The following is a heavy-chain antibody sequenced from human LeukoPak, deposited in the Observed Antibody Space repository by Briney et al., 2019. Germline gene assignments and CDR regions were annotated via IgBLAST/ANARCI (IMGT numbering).Heavy chain of an antibody. D-gene: IGHD5-18*01. CDR2: IIPIFGIA. Sequence: SVKVFCKASGGTFSSYAISWVRQAPGQGLEWMGRIIPIFGIANYAQKFQGRVTITADKSTSTAYMELSSLRSEDTAVYYCARDMGDTAMVTCWFDPWGQGTLVTVSS. V-gene: IGHV1-69*04. J-gene: IGHJ5*02. CDR3: ARDMGDTAMVTCWFDP. CDR1: GGTFSSYA.